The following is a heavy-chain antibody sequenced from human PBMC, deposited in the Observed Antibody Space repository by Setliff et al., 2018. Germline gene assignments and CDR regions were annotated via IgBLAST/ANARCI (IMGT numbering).Heavy chain of an antibody. J-gene: IGHJ4*02. CDR3: ARGVRTGHLDS. CDR2: INQSGTT. CDR1: GDSISNDYW. V-gene: IGHV4-4*02. Sequence: SETLSLTCAVSGDSISNDYWWSWVRQPPERELEWIGEINQSGTTNYNPPLKGRATISVDNSKNQFSLNLNSVTVADTAVSFCARGVRTGHLDSWGQGTLVTVSS. D-gene: IGHD1-1*01.